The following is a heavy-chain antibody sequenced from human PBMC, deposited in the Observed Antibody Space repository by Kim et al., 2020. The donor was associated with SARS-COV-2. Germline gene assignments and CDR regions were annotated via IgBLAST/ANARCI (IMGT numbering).Heavy chain of an antibody. J-gene: IGHJ4*02. D-gene: IGHD3-10*01. Sequence: YADAVKGRFNISRDNSKYTVYLQMNGLRVEDTALYYCARDSVDSGGYLDYWGQGTPVTVSS. CDR3: ARDSVDSGGYLDY. V-gene: IGHV3-30*01.